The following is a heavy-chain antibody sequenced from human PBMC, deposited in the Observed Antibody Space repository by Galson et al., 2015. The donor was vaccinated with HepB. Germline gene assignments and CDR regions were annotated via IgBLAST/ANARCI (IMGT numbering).Heavy chain of an antibody. Sequence: SLRLSCAASGFTFSRYAMRWVRQAPGKGLEWVGFIRSKAYGGTTEYAASVKVRFTISRDDSKSIAYLQMNSLKTEDTAVYYCTRGYYYDSSGYYYVGYFQHWGQGTLVTVSS. V-gene: IGHV3-49*04. CDR2: IRSKAYGGTT. CDR3: TRGYYYDSSGYYYVGYFQH. J-gene: IGHJ1*01. CDR1: GFTFSRYA. D-gene: IGHD3-22*01.